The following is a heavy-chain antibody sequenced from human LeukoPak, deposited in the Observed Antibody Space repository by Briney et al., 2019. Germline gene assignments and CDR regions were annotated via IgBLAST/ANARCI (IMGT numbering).Heavy chain of an antibody. CDR2: INPNSGGT. Sequence: GASVKVSCKASGYTFTGYYMHWVRQAPGQGLEWMGWINPNSGGTNYAQKFQGRVTMTRDTSISTAYMELSRLRSDDTAVYYCAGTPRAVGGGEAFDIWGQGTMVTVSS. D-gene: IGHD3-16*01. CDR3: AGTPRAVGGGEAFDI. CDR1: GYTFTGYY. V-gene: IGHV1-2*02. J-gene: IGHJ3*02.